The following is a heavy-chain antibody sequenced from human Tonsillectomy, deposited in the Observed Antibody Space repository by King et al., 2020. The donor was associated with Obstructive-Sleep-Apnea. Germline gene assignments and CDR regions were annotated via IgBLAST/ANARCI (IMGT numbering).Heavy chain of an antibody. CDR2: IYYSGST. CDR1: GGSISSGGYY. D-gene: IGHD6-6*01. V-gene: IGHV4-31*03. Sequence: VPLQESGPGLVKPSETLSLTCTVSGGSISSGGYYWSWIRQHPGKGLEWIGYIYYSGSTYYNPSLKSRVTISVDTSKNQFSLKLSSVTAADTAVYYCARCQGSDSYYGMDVWGQGTTVTVSS. CDR3: ARCQGSDSYYGMDV. J-gene: IGHJ6*02.